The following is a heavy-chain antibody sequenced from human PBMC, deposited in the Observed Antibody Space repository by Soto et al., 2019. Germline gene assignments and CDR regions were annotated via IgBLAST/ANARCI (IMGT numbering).Heavy chain of an antibody. V-gene: IGHV4-59*01. CDR3: AREGFSGFDY. Sequence: SETLSLTCTVSGGSISSYYWSWIRQPPGKGLEWIGYIYYSGSTNYNPSLKSRVTISVDTSKNQFSLKLSSVTAADTAVYYCAREGFSGFDYWGQGTLVTVSS. CDR1: GGSISSYY. CDR2: IYYSGST. D-gene: IGHD2-15*01. J-gene: IGHJ4*02.